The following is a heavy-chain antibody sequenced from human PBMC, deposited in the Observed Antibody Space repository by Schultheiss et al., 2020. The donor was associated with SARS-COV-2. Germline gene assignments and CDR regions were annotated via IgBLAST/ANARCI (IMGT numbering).Heavy chain of an antibody. CDR3: ARGVLGRTDY. CDR2: INHSGST. Sequence: SETLSLICAVYGGSFSGYYWSWIRQPPGKGLEWIGEINHSGSTNYNPSLKSRVTISLDLSKKQFSLKLSSVTAADTAVYYCARGVLGRTDYWGQGTLVTVSS. V-gene: IGHV4-34*01. J-gene: IGHJ4*02. D-gene: IGHD2-15*01. CDR1: GGSFSGYY.